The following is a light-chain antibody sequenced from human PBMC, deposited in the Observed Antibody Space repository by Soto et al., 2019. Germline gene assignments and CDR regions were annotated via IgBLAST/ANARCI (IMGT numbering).Light chain of an antibody. Sequence: DIQVTQSPSSLSASVGDRVTITCRASQSISNYLNWFQQKPMKAPKLLIYAASSLQGGVSSRFGGSGSGTEFTLTISSLQPDDFATYYCLQYNSYPWTFGQGTKVDI. CDR1: QSISNY. V-gene: IGKV1-16*01. CDR3: LQYNSYPWT. J-gene: IGKJ1*01. CDR2: AAS.